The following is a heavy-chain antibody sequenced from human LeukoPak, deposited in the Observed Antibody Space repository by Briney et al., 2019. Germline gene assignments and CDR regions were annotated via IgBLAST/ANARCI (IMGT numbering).Heavy chain of an antibody. CDR1: GFTFSSYG. J-gene: IGHJ4*02. D-gene: IGHD1-1*01. CDR3: ATRPKTHLKYYFDY. Sequence: GGSLRLSCAASGFTFSSYGMHWVRQAPGEGLEWVAFIRYDGSNKYYADSVKGRFTISRDNSKNTLYLQMNSLRAEDTAVYYCATRPKTHLKYYFDYWGQGTLVTVSS. CDR2: IRYDGSNK. V-gene: IGHV3-30*02.